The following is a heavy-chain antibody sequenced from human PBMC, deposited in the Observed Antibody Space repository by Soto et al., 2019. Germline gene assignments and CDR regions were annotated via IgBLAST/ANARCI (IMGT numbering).Heavy chain of an antibody. CDR1: GFTFSDYY. V-gene: IGHV3-11*01. CDR2: ISSSGSTI. Sequence: GGSLRLSCAASGFTFSDYYMSWIRQAPGKGLEWVSYISSSGSTIYYADSVKGRFTISRDNAKNSLYLQMNSLRAEDTAVYYCARDIGYCSGGSCYRNYYYYYMDVWGKGTTVTVSS. CDR3: ARDIGYCSGGSCYRNYYYYYMDV. D-gene: IGHD2-15*01. J-gene: IGHJ6*03.